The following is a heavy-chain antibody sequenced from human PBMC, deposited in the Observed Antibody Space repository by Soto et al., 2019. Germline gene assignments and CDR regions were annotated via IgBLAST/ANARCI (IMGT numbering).Heavy chain of an antibody. CDR2: IKSDGSGT. J-gene: IGHJ4*02. D-gene: IGHD3-22*01. CDR3: VRGNGDYHDGNGYLGRH. CDR1: GFPFSSYW. Sequence: GGSLRLSCAASGFPFSSYWMHWVRQVPGKGPMWVSRIKSDGSGTYYADSVQGRFIMSRDNAQDTLHLQMNSLRVEDTAVYYCVRGNGDYHDGNGYLGRHWGQGTLVTVSS. V-gene: IGHV3-74*01.